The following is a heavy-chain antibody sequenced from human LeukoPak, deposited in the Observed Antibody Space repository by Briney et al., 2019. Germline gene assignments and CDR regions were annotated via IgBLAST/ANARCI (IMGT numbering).Heavy chain of an antibody. V-gene: IGHV3-74*01. CDR1: GFTFRSYA. J-gene: IGHJ4*02. Sequence: SGGSLRLSCAASGFTFRSYAMSWVRQAPGKGLVWVSRINSDGSSTSYADSVKGRFTISRDNAKNTLYLQMNSLRAEDTAVYYCAREYYDSSGYTNRLYYFDYWGQGTLVTVSS. CDR2: INSDGSST. CDR3: AREYYDSSGYTNRLYYFDY. D-gene: IGHD3-22*01.